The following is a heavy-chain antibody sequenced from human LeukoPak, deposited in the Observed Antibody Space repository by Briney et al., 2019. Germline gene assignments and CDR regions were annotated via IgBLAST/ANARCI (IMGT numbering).Heavy chain of an antibody. CDR3: SGWIDY. CDR2: ISGSGDNT. CDR1: GFTFSSYT. D-gene: IGHD6-19*01. V-gene: IGHV3-23*01. J-gene: IGHJ4*02. Sequence: PGGSLRLSCAASGFTFSSYTLNWVRQSPGRGLEWVSCISGSGDNTYYADSVKGRVTISRDNDNNILYLQMNSLRAEDTAVYYCSGWIDYWGQGTLVTVSS.